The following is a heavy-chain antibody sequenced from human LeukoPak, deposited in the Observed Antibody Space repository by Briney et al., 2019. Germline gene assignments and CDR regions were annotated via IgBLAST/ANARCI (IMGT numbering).Heavy chain of an antibody. Sequence: GASVMVSCKASGYTFSSYAISWVRQAPGQGLEWMGGIIPIFGTANYAQKFQGRVTITADESTSTAYMELSSLRSEDTAVYYCARGGYSSSWPKRYYYYYMDVWGEGTTVTVSS. D-gene: IGHD6-13*01. CDR1: GYTFSSYA. J-gene: IGHJ6*03. V-gene: IGHV1-69*13. CDR3: ARGGYSSSWPKRYYYYYMDV. CDR2: IIPIFGTA.